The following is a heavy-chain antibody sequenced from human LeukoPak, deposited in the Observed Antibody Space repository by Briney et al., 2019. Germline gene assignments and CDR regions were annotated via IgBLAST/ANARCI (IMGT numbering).Heavy chain of an antibody. J-gene: IGHJ4*02. V-gene: IGHV1-69*06. Sequence: SVKVSCKASGGTFSSYAISWVRQAPGQGLEWMGGIIPIFGTANYAQKFQGRVTITADKSTSTAYMELSSLRSEDTAVYYCARVSSLYQLLPLDYWGQGTLVTVSS. CDR3: ARVSSLYQLLPLDY. CDR1: GGTFSSYA. D-gene: IGHD2-2*01. CDR2: IIPIFGTA.